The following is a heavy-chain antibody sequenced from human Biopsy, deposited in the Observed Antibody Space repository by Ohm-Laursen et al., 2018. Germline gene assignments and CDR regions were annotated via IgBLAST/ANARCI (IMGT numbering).Heavy chain of an antibody. V-gene: IGHV4-39*01. CDR2: IYNSETT. Sequence: TLSLTCTVSGDSISTSTTYYWAWLRQPPGKGLEWIGSIYNSETTFYNPSLKSRVPISVDTSTNLFSLKVSSVTAADTALYYCARHPTGFWFDPWGHGTLVTVSS. CDR3: ARHPTGFWFDP. J-gene: IGHJ5*02. CDR1: GDSISTSTTYY.